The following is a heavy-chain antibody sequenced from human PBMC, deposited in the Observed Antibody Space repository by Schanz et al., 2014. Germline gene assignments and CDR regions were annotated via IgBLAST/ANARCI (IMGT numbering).Heavy chain of an antibody. CDR2: ISTSGTYM. J-gene: IGHJ4*02. CDR3: AKIERNED. V-gene: IGHV3-21*04. CDR1: RFTVTNAW. Sequence: EAHLVESGGGLVKPGGSLTLSCAASRFTVTNAWMSWVRQAPGRGLEWVSSISTSGTYMYIADSLKGRLTISRDDAKNTLYLQMNTLRAEDTAVYFCAKIERNEDWGQGTLVTVSS. D-gene: IGHD1-1*01.